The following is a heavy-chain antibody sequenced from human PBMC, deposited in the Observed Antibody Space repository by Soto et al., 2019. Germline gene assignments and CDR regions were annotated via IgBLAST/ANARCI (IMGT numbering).Heavy chain of an antibody. J-gene: IGHJ4*02. CDR2: IIPILGIA. CDR1: GGTFSSYA. CDR3: ARDGGHDYGGNAFDY. D-gene: IGHD4-17*01. Sequence: ASVKVSCKASGGTFSSYAISWVRQAPGQGLEWMGGIIPILGIANYAQKFQGRVTITADKSTSTAYMELSSLRSEDTAVYYCARDGGHDYGGNAFDYWGQGTLVTVSS. V-gene: IGHV1-69*10.